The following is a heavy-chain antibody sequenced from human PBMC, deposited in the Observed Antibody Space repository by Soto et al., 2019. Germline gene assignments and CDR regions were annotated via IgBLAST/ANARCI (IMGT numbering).Heavy chain of an antibody. CDR2: VYYTGDT. V-gene: IGHV4-59*08. CDR1: SGPDRSHN. CDR3: VRQGIDYLHGLVDV. Sequence: QVQLQQSGPRLVKPSETLSLTCTVSSGPDRSHNWGWIRQPPGRGLERMGYVYYTGDTAYNPSLRGRVTIAADTSTNDISLTLNSVTAADTAVYYCVRQGIDYLHGLVDVWGQGTTVSVSS. D-gene: IGHD4-17*01. J-gene: IGHJ6*02.